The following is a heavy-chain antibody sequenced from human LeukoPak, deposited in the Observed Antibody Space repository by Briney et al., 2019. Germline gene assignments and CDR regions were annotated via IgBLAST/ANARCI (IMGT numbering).Heavy chain of an antibody. CDR3: ASEKNYGDKYFDS. Sequence: ASLKISCKASGDTFNIHYFHWIRRAPGQGLEWMGIINRVDGIRGNAQTFQGRLMLTKDTSTSTAYMELSSLRSEDTAIYYCASEKNYGDKYFDSWGQGTVVTVSS. J-gene: IGHJ4*02. CDR1: GDTFNIHY. V-gene: IGHV1-46*02. CDR2: INRVDGIR. D-gene: IGHD4-17*01.